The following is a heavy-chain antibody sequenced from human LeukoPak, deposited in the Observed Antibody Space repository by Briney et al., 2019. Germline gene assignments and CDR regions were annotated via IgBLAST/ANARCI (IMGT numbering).Heavy chain of an antibody. Sequence: ASVKVSCKASGYTFTGYYMHWVRQAPGQGLEWMGWINPNSGGTNYAQKFQGRVTMTRDTSISTAYMELSRLRSDDTAVYYCARFDCSSTSCAFDIWGQGTMVTVSS. J-gene: IGHJ3*02. V-gene: IGHV1-2*02. CDR2: INPNSGGT. D-gene: IGHD2-2*01. CDR3: ARFDCSSTSCAFDI. CDR1: GYTFTGYY.